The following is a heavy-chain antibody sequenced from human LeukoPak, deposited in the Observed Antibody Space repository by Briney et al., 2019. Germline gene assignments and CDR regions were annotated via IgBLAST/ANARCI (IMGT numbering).Heavy chain of an antibody. J-gene: IGHJ4*02. CDR1: GGSISSSSYY. Sequence: SAALSLTCTFAGGSISSSSYYWGWIRPPPGKGLEWIGSIYYSGSTYYNPALKSRVTISVDTSKNQFSLKLSSVTAADTAVYYCARGRGIPAVGDSWGQGTLVTVSS. V-gene: IGHV4-39*07. CDR3: ARGRGIPAVGDS. CDR2: IYYSGST. D-gene: IGHD6-13*01.